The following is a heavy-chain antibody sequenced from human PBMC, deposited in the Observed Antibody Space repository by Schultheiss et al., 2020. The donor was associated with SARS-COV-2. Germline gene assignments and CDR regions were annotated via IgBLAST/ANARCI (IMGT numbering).Heavy chain of an antibody. CDR3: ARDDGPYSSSWYYFDY. V-gene: IGHV3-7*03. D-gene: IGHD6-13*01. CDR2: IKQDGSEK. Sequence: GGSLRLSCAASGFTFSDYYMSWIRQAPGKGLEWVANIKQDGSEKYYVDSVKGRFTISRDNAKNSLYLQMNSLRAEDTAVYYCARDDGPYSSSWYYFDYWGQGTLVTVSS. J-gene: IGHJ4*02. CDR1: GFTFSDYY.